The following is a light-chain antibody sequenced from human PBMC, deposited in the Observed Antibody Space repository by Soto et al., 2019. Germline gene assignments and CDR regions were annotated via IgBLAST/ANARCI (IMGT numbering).Light chain of an antibody. Sequence: DIQMTQSPSSLSASVGDRFTITFRSSQTINTYLNWNQEKPRKDPKFLIYAASNLQTGVPSRFSGSGSGTDFTLTITGLQPGDFATYYCQEYSSYLYTFGQGTKVDIK. J-gene: IGKJ2*01. CDR1: QTINTY. CDR3: QEYSSYLYT. V-gene: IGKV1-39*01. CDR2: AAS.